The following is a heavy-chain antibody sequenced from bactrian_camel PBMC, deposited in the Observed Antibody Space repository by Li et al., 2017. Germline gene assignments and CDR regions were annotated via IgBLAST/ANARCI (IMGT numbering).Heavy chain of an antibody. CDR1: SFTFSGYD. CDR3: TKDRSYGTRNWVQST. D-gene: IGHD3*01. Sequence: DVQLVESGGGLVQPGGSLRLSCTVSSFTFSGYDQSWVRQAPGKGLEWVSAMYNANGNTYYTDSVKGRFTASRDNAKNTVYLQMNSLKPEDTAMYYCTKDRSYGTRNWVQSTRGQGTQVTVS. J-gene: IGHJ4*01. V-gene: IGHV3S40*01. CDR2: MYNANGNT.